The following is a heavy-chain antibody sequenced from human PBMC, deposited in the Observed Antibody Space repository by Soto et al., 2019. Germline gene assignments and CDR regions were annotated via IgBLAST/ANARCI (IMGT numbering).Heavy chain of an antibody. Sequence: SVKVSCKASGGTFSSYTISWVRQAPGQGLEWMGRIIPTLGIANYAQKFQGRVTITADKSTSTAYMELSSLRSEDTAVYYCATDSTYCSSTSCYDHYWGQGTLVTVSS. CDR2: IIPTLGIA. CDR3: ATDSTYCSSTSCYDHY. V-gene: IGHV1-69*04. D-gene: IGHD2-2*01. J-gene: IGHJ4*02. CDR1: GGTFSSYT.